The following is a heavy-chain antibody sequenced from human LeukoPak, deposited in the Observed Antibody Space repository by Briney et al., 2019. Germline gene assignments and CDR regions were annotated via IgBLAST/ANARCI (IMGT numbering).Heavy chain of an antibody. V-gene: IGHV3-30*03. J-gene: IGHJ4*02. CDR1: GVTFSRHG. CDR3: ARDRAWNYFDY. D-gene: IGHD3-3*01. CDR2: ISNNGSRK. Sequence: GGSLRLSCAPSGVTFSRHGMHWVRQAPGKGLEWVAIISNNGSRKYYAHSVEGRFTISRDNSKNTLYLQMDSLRAEDTAVYYCARDRAWNYFDYWGQGTLVTVSS.